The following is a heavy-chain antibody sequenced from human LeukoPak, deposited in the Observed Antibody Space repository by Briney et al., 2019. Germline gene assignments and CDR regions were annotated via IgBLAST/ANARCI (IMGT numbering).Heavy chain of an antibody. Sequence: SETLSLTCTVAGGSISSYYWSLIRQPPGKGLEWIGYIYYSGSTYYNPSLKSRVTISVDTSKNQFSLKLSSVTAADTAVYYCARWPYCSGASCSRDYWGQGTLVTVSS. J-gene: IGHJ4*02. D-gene: IGHD2-15*01. CDR2: IYYSGST. CDR1: GGSISSYY. CDR3: ARWPYCSGASCSRDY. V-gene: IGHV4-59*01.